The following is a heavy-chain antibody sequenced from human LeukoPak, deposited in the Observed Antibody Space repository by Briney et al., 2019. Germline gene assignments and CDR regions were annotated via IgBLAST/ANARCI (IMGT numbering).Heavy chain of an antibody. CDR3: AKAPVTTCRGAYCYPFDY. CDR2: ISDSGNT. CDR1: GFTLSSYA. J-gene: IGHJ4*02. Sequence: GGSLRLSSAASGFTLSSYAMSWVRQAPGKGLEGVSAISDSGNTYNADSAMGRFTISRDSSKNTLFLQMNRLRPEDGAVYYCAKAPVTTCRGAYCYPFDYWGQGTLVTVSS. V-gene: IGHV3-23*01. D-gene: IGHD2-21*01.